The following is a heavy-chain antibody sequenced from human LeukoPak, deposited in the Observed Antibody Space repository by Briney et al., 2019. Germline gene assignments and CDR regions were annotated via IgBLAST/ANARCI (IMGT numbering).Heavy chain of an antibody. D-gene: IGHD6-13*01. V-gene: IGHV3-66*01. CDR2: IYSGGST. J-gene: IGHJ4*02. CDR3: ARDLIAAAGTASYSY. Sequence: GGSLRLSCAASGFTVSSNYMSRVRQAPGKGLEWVSVIYSGGSTYYADSVKGRFTISRDNSKNTLYLQMNSLRAEDTAVYYCARDLIAAAGTASYSYWGQGTLVTVSS. CDR1: GFTVSSNY.